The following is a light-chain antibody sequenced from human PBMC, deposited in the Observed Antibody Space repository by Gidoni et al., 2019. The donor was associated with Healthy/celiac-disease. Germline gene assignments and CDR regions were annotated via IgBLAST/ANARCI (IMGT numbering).Light chain of an antibody. J-gene: IGLJ2*01. Sequence: SYQLTQPPSVSVAPGQTASITCSVDKLGDKYACWYQQKPGQSPVLVITQDSKRPSGIPERFSGSNSGNTATLTISGTQAMDEADYYCQAWDSSTGVFGGGTKLTVL. CDR2: QDS. CDR3: QAWDSSTGV. CDR1: KLGDKY. V-gene: IGLV3-1*01.